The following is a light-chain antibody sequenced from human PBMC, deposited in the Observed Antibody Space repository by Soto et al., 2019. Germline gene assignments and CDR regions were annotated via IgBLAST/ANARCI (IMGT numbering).Light chain of an antibody. J-gene: IGLJ2*01. CDR1: SSDVGGYNY. CDR3: TSHAGSRVV. Sequence: QSALTQPPSASGSPGQSVTISCTGSSSDVGGYNYVCWYQQHPGKAPKLIIYEVTKRPSGVPDRFSGSKSGNTASLTVSGLQAEDEAENYCTSHAGSRVVFGGGTKLTVL. V-gene: IGLV2-8*01. CDR2: EVT.